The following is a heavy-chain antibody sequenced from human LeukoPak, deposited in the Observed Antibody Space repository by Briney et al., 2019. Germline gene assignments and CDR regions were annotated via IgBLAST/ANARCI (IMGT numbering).Heavy chain of an antibody. D-gene: IGHD1-26*01. Sequence: SETLSLTCTVSGGSISSYYWSWIRQPPGKGLEWIGYIYYSGSIKYNSSLKSRVTISVDTSKNQISLKLRSVTAADTAVYYCARFEWEISWVDLWGQGTLVTVSS. CDR1: GGSISSYY. CDR2: IYYSGSI. CDR3: ARFEWEISWVDL. V-gene: IGHV4-59*08. J-gene: IGHJ5*02.